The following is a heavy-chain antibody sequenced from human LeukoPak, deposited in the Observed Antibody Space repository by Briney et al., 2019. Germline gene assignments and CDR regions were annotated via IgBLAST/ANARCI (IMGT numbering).Heavy chain of an antibody. CDR3: AKAPVTTCSGAYCYPFDY. J-gene: IGHJ4*02. CDR1: GFTLSSYA. CDR2: ISVSGNT. D-gene: IGHD2-15*01. Sequence: GGSLRLSCAASGFTLSSYAMSWVRQGTGKGLEWVSAISVSGNTYHADSVTGRFTISRDSSKNTLYLRMNSLRAGDAAVYYCAKAPVTTCSGAYCYPFDYWSQGTLVTVSS. V-gene: IGHV3-23*01.